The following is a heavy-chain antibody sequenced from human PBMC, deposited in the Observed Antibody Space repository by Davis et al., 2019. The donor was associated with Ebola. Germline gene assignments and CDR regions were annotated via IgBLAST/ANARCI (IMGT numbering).Heavy chain of an antibody. V-gene: IGHV3-30*04. D-gene: IGHD1/OR15-1a*01. Sequence: RGSLRLSCAASAFTFSSYAMHWVRQPPGKGLEWVAAISYDGSNKYYADSVKGRSTISRDNSKNTLYLQMNSLRAEDTAVYYCAKDNNLSYWGQGTLVTVSS. CDR3: AKDNNLSY. J-gene: IGHJ4*02. CDR2: ISYDGSNK. CDR1: AFTFSSYA.